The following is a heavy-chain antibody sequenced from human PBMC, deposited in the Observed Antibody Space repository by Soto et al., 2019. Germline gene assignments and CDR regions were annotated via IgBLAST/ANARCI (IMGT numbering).Heavy chain of an antibody. J-gene: IGHJ5*02. CDR3: ARDSRAAAVIWFDP. V-gene: IGHV4-4*07. CDR1: GGSISSYY. D-gene: IGHD6-13*01. CDR2: IYTSGST. Sequence: QVQLQESGPGLVKPSETLSLTCTVSGGSISSYYWSWIRQPAGKGLEWIGRIYTSGSTNYNPSLKSRVTMSVDTSKNQFSLKLSSVTAADTAVYYCARDSRAAAVIWFDPWGQGTLVTVSS.